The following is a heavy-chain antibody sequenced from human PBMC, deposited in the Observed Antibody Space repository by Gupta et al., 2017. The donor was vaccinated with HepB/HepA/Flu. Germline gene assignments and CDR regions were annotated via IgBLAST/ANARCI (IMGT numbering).Heavy chain of an antibody. J-gene: IGHJ2*01. CDR2: IKGKTDSGTT. CDR3: TTDPYCGGDCYGGYFDL. Sequence: EVQLVEYGGDLVAPGGSLRLSCAASGSTFSNAWMSWVRQAPGKGLEWVGRIKGKTDSGTTDYAAPVKGRFTISRDDSKSTLYLQMNSLKTEDTAVYYCTTDPYCGGDCYGGYFDLWGRGTLVTVSS. CDR1: GSTFSNAW. D-gene: IGHD2-21*02. V-gene: IGHV3-15*01.